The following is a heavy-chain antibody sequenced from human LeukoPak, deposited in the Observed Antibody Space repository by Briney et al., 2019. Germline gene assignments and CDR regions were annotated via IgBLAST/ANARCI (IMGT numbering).Heavy chain of an antibody. J-gene: IGHJ4*02. V-gene: IGHV4-39*01. CDR2: ICYSGST. CDR1: GGPISSSSYY. D-gene: IGHD6-13*01. Sequence: SETLSLTCTVSGGPISSSSYYWGWIRQPPGKGLEWIGSICYSGSTYYNPSLKSRVTISVDTSKNQFSLKLSSVTAADTAVYYCARRRSAAGNFDYWGQGTLVTVSS. CDR3: ARRRSAAGNFDY.